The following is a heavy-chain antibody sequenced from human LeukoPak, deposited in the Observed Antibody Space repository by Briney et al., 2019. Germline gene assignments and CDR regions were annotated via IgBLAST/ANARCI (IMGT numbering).Heavy chain of an antibody. D-gene: IGHD3-10*01. V-gene: IGHV3-74*01. J-gene: IGHJ4*02. CDR1: GFTFGTYW. Sequence: PGGSLRLSCGASGFTFGTYWMHWVPQAPGKGLVWVSGINSDGGTTTYADPVKGRFTIYRDNAKNTLYLQMNNLRAEDTAIYYCATDYYVSGSYYRLFYWGQGTLVTVSS. CDR3: ATDYYVSGSYYRLFY. CDR2: INSDGGTT.